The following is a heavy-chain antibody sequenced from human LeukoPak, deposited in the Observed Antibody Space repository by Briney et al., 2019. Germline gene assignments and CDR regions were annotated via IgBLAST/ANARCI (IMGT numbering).Heavy chain of an antibody. J-gene: IGHJ6*03. Sequence: GSLRLSCAASGFTLSSYAMHWVRQAPGKGLEYVSAISSNGGSTYYANSVKGRFTISRDNSKNTLYLQMGSLRAEDMAVYYCARAGSALYYYYYYMDVWGKGTTVTVSS. CDR1: GFTLSSYA. D-gene: IGHD1-1*01. CDR3: ARAGSALYYYYYYMDV. CDR2: ISSNGGST. V-gene: IGHV3-64*01.